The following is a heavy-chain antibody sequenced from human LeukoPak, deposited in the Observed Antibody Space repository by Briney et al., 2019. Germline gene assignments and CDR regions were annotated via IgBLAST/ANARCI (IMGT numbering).Heavy chain of an antibody. Sequence: PSETLSLTCTVSGGSIRSISNYWGWIRQPPGKGLEWIGEINHTGTTNYNPSLKSRVTISVDTSKNQFSLKLSSVTAADTAIYYCARGAADRNTYYYYIDVWGKGTTVTVSS. CDR2: INHTGTT. CDR3: ARGAADRNTYYYYIDV. J-gene: IGHJ6*03. D-gene: IGHD2-15*01. V-gene: IGHV4-39*07. CDR1: GGSIRSISNY.